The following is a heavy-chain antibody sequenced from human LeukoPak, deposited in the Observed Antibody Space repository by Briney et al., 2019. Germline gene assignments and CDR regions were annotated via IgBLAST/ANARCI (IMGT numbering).Heavy chain of an antibody. CDR2: INHSGST. CDR1: GGSSSGYY. J-gene: IGHJ6*03. D-gene: IGHD4-23*01. V-gene: IGHV4-34*01. Sequence: SETLSLTCAVYGGSSSGYYRSWIRQPPGKGLEWIGEINHSGSTNYNPSLKRRVTISVDTSKNQFSLKVDSVTAADTAVYYCASRRWSRDHYYYYMDVWGKGTTVTASS. CDR3: ASRRWSRDHYYYYMDV.